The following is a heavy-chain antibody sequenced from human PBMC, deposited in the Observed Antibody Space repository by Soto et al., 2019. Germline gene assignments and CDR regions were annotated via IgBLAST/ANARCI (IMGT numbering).Heavy chain of an antibody. CDR1: GITFRGYW. J-gene: IGHJ4*02. CDR2: VDSDGSGT. CDR3: ATGFDR. Sequence: EVHLVESGGGSVQPGGSLRLSCVASGITFRGYWMHWVRQVPGKGLVWVARVDSDGSGTSYADSVKGRFTISRDKAKNTLDLHMNSLRVEDTAVYYCATGFDRWGQGIPVTVSS. V-gene: IGHV3-74*01.